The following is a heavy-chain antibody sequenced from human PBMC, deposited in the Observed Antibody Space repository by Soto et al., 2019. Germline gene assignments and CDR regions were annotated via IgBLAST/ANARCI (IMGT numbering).Heavy chain of an antibody. D-gene: IGHD2-8*02. J-gene: IGHJ5*02. CDR1: GYTFTSYG. CDR2: ISTFNGNA. CDR3: ARLNGYSTGWFAT. Sequence: RASVKVSCKTSGYTFTSYGISWVRQAPGQGLECMGWISTFNGNAHYAQNLQDRVTMTIDTSTSTAYLELTGLRSDDTGVYYCARLNGYSTGWFATWGQGTLVTVSS. V-gene: IGHV1-18*04.